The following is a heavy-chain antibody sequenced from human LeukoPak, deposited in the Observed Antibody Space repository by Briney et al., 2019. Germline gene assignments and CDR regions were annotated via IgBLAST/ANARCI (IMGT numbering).Heavy chain of an antibody. Sequence: GRSLRLSCAASGFPFHDYAMYWVRQAPGKGLEWVSGISWTSGSIGYADSVKGRYTISRDNSKNTLYLQMNSLRAEDTAVYYCAKDEGGAIFDYWGQGTLVTVSS. CDR3: AKDEGGAIFDY. J-gene: IGHJ4*02. D-gene: IGHD3-16*01. CDR1: GFPFHDYA. V-gene: IGHV3-9*01. CDR2: ISWTSGSI.